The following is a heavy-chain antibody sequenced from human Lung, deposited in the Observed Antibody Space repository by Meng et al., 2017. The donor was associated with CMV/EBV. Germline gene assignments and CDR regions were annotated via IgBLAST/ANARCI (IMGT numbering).Heavy chain of an antibody. J-gene: IGHJ6*02. CDR3: ARGSLVVVPAAINDMDD. CDR2: INPNSGGT. D-gene: IGHD2-2*02. Sequence: ASXXVSXKASGYTFTGYYMHWVRQAPGQGLEWMGWINPNSGGTNYAQKFQGRVTMTRDTSISTAYMELSRMRSDDTAVYYCARGSLVVVPAAINDMDDWGQGXTVTVSS. V-gene: IGHV1-2*02. CDR1: GYTFTGYY.